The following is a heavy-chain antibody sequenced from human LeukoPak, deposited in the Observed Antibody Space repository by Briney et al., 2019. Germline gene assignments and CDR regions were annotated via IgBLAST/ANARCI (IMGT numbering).Heavy chain of an antibody. Sequence: NPSETLSLTCTVSGGSISSGDYYWSWIRQPPGKDLEWIGYIYYSGSTYYNPSLRSRVTISVDTSKNQFSLKLSSVTAADTAVYYCAREIVATNPNWFDPWGQGTLVTVSS. CDR1: GGSISSGDYY. V-gene: IGHV4-30-4*01. CDR3: AREIVATNPNWFDP. D-gene: IGHD5-12*01. J-gene: IGHJ5*02. CDR2: IYYSGST.